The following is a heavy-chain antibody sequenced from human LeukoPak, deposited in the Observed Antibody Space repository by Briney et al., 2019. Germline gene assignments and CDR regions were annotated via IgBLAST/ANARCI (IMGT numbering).Heavy chain of an antibody. CDR1: GFTVSSNY. J-gene: IGHJ4*02. CDR2: IYVGGST. D-gene: IGHD2-2*01. CDR3: ARDHRNAGVFDY. Sequence: PGGSLRLSCAASGFTVSSNYMSWVRQAPGKGLEWLSVIYVGGSTFYADSVKGRFTISRDNSKNTLYLQKNSLRADDTAVYYCARDHRNAGVFDYWGQGTLVTVFS. V-gene: IGHV3-53*01.